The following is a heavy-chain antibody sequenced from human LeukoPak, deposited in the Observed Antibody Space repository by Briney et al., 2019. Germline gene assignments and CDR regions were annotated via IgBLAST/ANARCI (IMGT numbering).Heavy chain of an antibody. J-gene: IGHJ6*03. CDR3: ARHPLGYGSGSYYSRLYYYYMDV. D-gene: IGHD3-10*01. CDR2: INTSGST. CDR1: GGSISSGGYF. Sequence: SQTLSLTCTVSGGSISSGGYFWSWIRQPAGKGPEWIGRINTSGSTNYNPFLKSRVTISVDTSKNQFSLKLSSVTAADTAVYYCARHPLGYGSGSYYSRLYYYYMDVWGKGTTVTISS. V-gene: IGHV4-61*02.